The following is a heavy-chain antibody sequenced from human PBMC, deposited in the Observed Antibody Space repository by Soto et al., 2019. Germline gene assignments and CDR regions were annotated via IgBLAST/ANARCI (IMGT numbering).Heavy chain of an antibody. CDR3: ARGYDAGCHFGY. CDR1: GFTFSQDA. V-gene: IGHV3-48*03. CDR2: IQNHGYST. D-gene: IGHD2-15*01. J-gene: IGHJ4*02. Sequence: VQLVESGGGLVQPGGSLRLSCEASGFTFSQDAMNWVRQAPGKGLEWIAYIQNHGYSTHYADSVKGRFTISRDNAKNSLYLQMSSLTAEDTAIYYCARGYDAGCHFGYWGQGVLVTVSS.